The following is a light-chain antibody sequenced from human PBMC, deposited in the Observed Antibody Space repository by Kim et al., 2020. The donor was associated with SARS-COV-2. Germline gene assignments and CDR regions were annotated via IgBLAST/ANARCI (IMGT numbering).Light chain of an antibody. CDR3: NSRDSNDNGV. CDR1: SLRCYY. Sequence: SSELTQDPAVSVALGQTVRITCQGDSLRCYYATWYQQKPGQAPILVIYGKNNRPSGIPDRFSGSSSGNTASLTITGTQAGDEADYYCNSRDSNDNGVFGVGTKLTVL. V-gene: IGLV3-19*01. J-gene: IGLJ2*01. CDR2: GKN.